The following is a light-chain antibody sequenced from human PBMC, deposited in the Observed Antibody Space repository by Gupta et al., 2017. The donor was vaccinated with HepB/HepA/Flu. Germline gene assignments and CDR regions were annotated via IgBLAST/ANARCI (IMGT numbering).Light chain of an antibody. CDR1: SSHIGTNY. V-gene: IGLV1-51*02. Sequence: QSVLTQPPSVSAAAGQKVTISCSGSSSHIGTNYVSWYQQLPGTAPKLLIYESNKRPSEIPYRFSASKSGTSATLGITGLQTGDEADYYCGTLDNSLRGGVFGTGTKFTVL. CDR3: GTLDNSLRGGV. J-gene: IGLJ1*01. CDR2: ESN.